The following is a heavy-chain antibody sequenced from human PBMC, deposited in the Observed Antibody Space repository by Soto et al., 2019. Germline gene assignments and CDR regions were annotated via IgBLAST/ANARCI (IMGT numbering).Heavy chain of an antibody. CDR3: AILTKPTAVTTAFRGGYGLDV. J-gene: IGHJ6*02. CDR1: GGSVSSGNYF. V-gene: IGHV4-61*01. D-gene: IGHD4-17*01. Sequence: SENLSLTCTVSGGSVSSGNYFWSWIRQPPGTGMERIGYIHSSGSTNYNPSLKSRVTISADTSRNLFSLKLTSVTAADTAVYYCAILTKPTAVTTAFRGGYGLDVWGQGTTVTVSS. CDR2: IHSSGST.